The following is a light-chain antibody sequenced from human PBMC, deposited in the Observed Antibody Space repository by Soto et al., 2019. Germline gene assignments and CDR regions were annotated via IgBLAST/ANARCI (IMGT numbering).Light chain of an antibody. CDR2: LEGSGNY. J-gene: IGLJ2*01. V-gene: IGLV4-60*03. CDR1: SGHSTYI. Sequence: QLLLTQSSSASASLGSSVKLTCTLSSGHSTYIISWHQHQPGKAPRYLMKLEGSGNYNKGSGVPDRFSGSSSGADRYLIISNLQSEDEADYYCETWYGNSLIFGGGTKLTVL. CDR3: ETWYGNSLI.